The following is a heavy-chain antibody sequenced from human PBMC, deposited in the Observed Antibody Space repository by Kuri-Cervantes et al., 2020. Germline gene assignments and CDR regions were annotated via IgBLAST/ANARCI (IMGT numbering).Heavy chain of an antibody. Sequence: SETLSLTCAVYGGSFSGYYWSWIRQPPGKGLEWIGEINHSGSTNYNPSLKSRVTISVDTSKNQFSLKLSSVTAADTAVYYCASTGDPYPGNWNYGSWFDPWGQGTLVTVSS. CDR3: ASTGDPYPGNWNYGSWFDP. D-gene: IGHD1-7*01. V-gene: IGHV4-34*01. J-gene: IGHJ5*02. CDR1: GGSFSGYY. CDR2: INHSGST.